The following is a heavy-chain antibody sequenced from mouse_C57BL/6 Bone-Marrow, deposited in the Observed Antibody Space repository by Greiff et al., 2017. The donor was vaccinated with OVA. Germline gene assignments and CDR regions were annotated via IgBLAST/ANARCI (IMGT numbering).Heavy chain of an antibody. Sequence: EVKLQESVAELVRPGASVKLSCTASGFNIKNTYMHWVKQRPEQGLEWIGRIDPANGNTKYAPKFQGKATITADTSSNTAYLQLSSLTSEDTAIYYCARGGGRLYYDPYYAMDDWGQGTSVTVSS. CDR2: IDPANGNT. V-gene: IGHV14-3*01. CDR1: GFNIKNTY. J-gene: IGHJ4*01. D-gene: IGHD2-4*01. CDR3: ARGGGRLYYDPYYAMDD.